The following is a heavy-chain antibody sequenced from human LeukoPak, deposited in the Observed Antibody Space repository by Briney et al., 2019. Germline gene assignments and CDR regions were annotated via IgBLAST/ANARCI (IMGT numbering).Heavy chain of an antibody. CDR1: GGTFSSYA. CDR2: IIPIFGTA. CDR3: ASGSGSYSLRNWFDP. J-gene: IGHJ5*02. V-gene: IGHV1-69*05. D-gene: IGHD1-26*01. Sequence: SVKVSCKASGGTFSSYAISWVRQAPGQGLEWMGGIIPIFGTANYAQKFQGRVTITTDESTSTAYMELSSLRSEDTAVYYCASGSGSYSLRNWFDPWGQGTLVTVSS.